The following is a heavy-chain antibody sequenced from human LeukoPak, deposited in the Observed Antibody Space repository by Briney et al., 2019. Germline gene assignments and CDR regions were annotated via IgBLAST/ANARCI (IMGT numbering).Heavy chain of an antibody. V-gene: IGHV4-4*07. CDR2: IYTSGST. CDR1: GGSISSYY. CDR3: ARDLNWYSGYLFDY. J-gene: IGHJ4*02. D-gene: IGHD5-12*01. Sequence: SETLFLTCTHSGGSISSYYWSWIRQPAGKGQEWFGRIYTSGSTNYNPSLKSRVTMSVDTSKNQFSLKLSSVTAADTAVYYCARDLNWYSGYLFDYWGEGTLVTVSS.